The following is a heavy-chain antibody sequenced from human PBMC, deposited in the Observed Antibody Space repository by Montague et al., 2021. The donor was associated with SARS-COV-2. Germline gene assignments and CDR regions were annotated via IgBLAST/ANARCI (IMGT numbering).Heavy chain of an antibody. CDR1: GGSFSGYY. CDR2: IFYSGST. Sequence: SETLSLTCAVYGGSFSGYYWNWIRQPPGKGLEWLGYIFYSGSTYNPSLNSRVTMSLDTPKNHFSLNLISVTAADTAVYYCAKASRGYGGDFDSWGQGTLVIVSS. CDR3: AKASRGYGGDFDS. D-gene: IGHD4-23*01. J-gene: IGHJ4*02. V-gene: IGHV4-34*11.